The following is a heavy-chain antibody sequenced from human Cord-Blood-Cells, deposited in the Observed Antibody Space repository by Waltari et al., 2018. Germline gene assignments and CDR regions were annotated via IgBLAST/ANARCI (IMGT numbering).Heavy chain of an antibody. J-gene: IGHJ4*02. D-gene: IGHD3-10*01. CDR3: ARGDSMVQGVIPFDY. CDR1: GYTFTGYY. V-gene: IGHV1-2*04. CDR2: INPNSGGT. Sequence: QVQLVQSGAEVKKPGASVKVSCKASGYTFTGYYMHWVRQAPGQGLEWMGWINPNSGGTNYAQKFQGWVTMTRDTSISTAYMELSRLRSDDTAVYYCARGDSMVQGVIPFDYWGQGTLVTVSS.